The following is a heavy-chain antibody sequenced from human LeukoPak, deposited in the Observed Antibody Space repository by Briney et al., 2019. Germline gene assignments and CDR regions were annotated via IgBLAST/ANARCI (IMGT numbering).Heavy chain of an antibody. CDR3: ARGSAMVRGSYFDY. CDR1: GGSFSNYD. D-gene: IGHD3-10*01. V-gene: IGHV4-34*01. J-gene: IGHJ4*02. CDR2: INHSGST. Sequence: PSETLSLTCGVYGGSFSNYDWNWIRQPPGKGLEWIGEINHSGSTNYNPSLKSRVTISVDTSKNQFSLKLSSVTAADTAVYYCARGSAMVRGSYFDYWGQGTLVTVSS.